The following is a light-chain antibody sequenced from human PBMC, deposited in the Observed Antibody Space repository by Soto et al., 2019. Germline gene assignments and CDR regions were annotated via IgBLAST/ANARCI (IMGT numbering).Light chain of an antibody. Sequence: VHMAQLPSTLSAAVGDRVTITCRASQSISSWLAWYQQKPGKAPKLLISKAARLESGVPSRFSGSGSGTEFTLTISSLQPDDFATYYCQQYNSYAYTFGQGTKVDIK. V-gene: IGKV1-5*03. CDR1: QSISSW. CDR2: KAA. CDR3: QQYNSYAYT. J-gene: IGKJ2*01.